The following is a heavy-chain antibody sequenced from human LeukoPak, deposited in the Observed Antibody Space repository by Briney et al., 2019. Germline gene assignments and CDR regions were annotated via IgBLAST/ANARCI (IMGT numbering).Heavy chain of an antibody. J-gene: IGHJ4*02. Sequence: SETLSLTCTVSGGSISSSFYYWGWIRQPPGKGLEWIGSIYHSGSTYYNPSLKSRVTISVDTSRNQFSLNLSSVTAADTAMYYCQSRFLEWLLDYWGQGTLATVSS. V-gene: IGHV4-39*01. CDR2: IYHSGST. D-gene: IGHD3-3*01. CDR1: GGSISSSFYY. CDR3: QSRFLEWLLDY.